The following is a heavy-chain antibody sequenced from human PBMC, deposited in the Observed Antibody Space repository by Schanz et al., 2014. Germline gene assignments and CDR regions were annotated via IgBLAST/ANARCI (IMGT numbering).Heavy chain of an antibody. Sequence: QVQLVESGGGVVQPGRSLRLSCVASGFTFSTFAMHWVRQAPGKGLEWVGVISYDGSKKSYADSVKGRFTISRDNAENTLFLQMNSLRAEDTAVYYCARKVVATIGGYYDNWGQGTLVIVSS. CDR2: ISYDGSKK. J-gene: IGHJ4*02. V-gene: IGHV3-33*01. CDR1: GFTFSTFA. CDR3: ARKVVATIGGYYDN. D-gene: IGHD5-12*01.